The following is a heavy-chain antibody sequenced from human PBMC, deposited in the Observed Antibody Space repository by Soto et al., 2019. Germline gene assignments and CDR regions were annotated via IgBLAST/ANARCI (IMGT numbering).Heavy chain of an antibody. CDR3: ARGTIFGVVISTIDY. J-gene: IGHJ4*02. V-gene: IGHV1-18*04. Sequence: GASVKVSCKASGYTFTSYGISWVRQAPGQGLEWMGWISAYNGNTNYAQKLQGRVTMTTDTSTSTAYMELRSLRSDDTAVYYCARGTIFGVVISTIDYRGQGTLVTVSS. D-gene: IGHD3-3*01. CDR2: ISAYNGNT. CDR1: GYTFTSYG.